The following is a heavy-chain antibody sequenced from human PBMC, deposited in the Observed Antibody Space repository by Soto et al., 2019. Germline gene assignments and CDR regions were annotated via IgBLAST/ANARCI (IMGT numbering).Heavy chain of an antibody. Sequence: QVQLVQSGAEVKKPGASVKVSCKASGYTFTRYPIHWVRQAPGQRLEWMGWINTGNGNTKYSQKYQGRVTISRDTSANTAYMELSSLRSEDTAMYYCARAMIWSKPYGDGYYFDYWGQGTLGTVSS. CDR1: GYTFTRYP. V-gene: IGHV1-3*04. CDR3: ARAMIWSKPYGDGYYFDY. J-gene: IGHJ4*02. CDR2: INTGNGNT. D-gene: IGHD3-10*01.